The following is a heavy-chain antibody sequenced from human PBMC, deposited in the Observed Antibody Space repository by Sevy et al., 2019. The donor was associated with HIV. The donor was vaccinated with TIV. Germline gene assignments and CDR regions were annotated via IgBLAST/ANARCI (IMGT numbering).Heavy chain of an antibody. V-gene: IGHV4-38-2*02. CDR2: IYHSGST. CDR1: GYSISSGYY. D-gene: IGHD2-2*01. CDR3: ARDLRGCGGSSTSCSAATGFDP. J-gene: IGHJ5*02. Sequence: SETLSLTCAVSGYSISSGYYWGWIRQPPGKGLEWIGSIYHSGSTYYNPSLKSRVTISVDTSKNQFSLKLSSVTAADTAVYYCARDLRGCGGSSTSCSAATGFDPWGQGTLVTVSS.